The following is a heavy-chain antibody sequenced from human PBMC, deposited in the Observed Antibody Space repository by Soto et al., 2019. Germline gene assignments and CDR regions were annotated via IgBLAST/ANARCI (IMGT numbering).Heavy chain of an antibody. CDR3: ARARFCSSGSCYYDP. CDR1: GYTFSSYE. D-gene: IGHD2-2*01. J-gene: IGHJ5*02. Sequence: ASVKVSCKASGYTFSSYEINWVRQATGQGLEWMGWMNPNRGNTGYAQKCQGRVTMTRNTSITTAYMELSSLRSEDTADYYCARARFCSSGSCYYDPWGQGTLVTVSS. V-gene: IGHV1-8*01. CDR2: MNPNRGNT.